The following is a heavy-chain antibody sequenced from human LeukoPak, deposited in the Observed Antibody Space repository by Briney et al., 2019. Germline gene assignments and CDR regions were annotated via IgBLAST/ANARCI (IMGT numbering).Heavy chain of an antibody. CDR2: ISYDGSNK. V-gene: IGHV3-30-3*01. D-gene: IGHD3-3*01. Sequence: GGSLRLSCAASGFTFSSYAMHWVRQAPGKGLEWVAVISYDGSNKYYADSVKGRFTISRDNSKNTLYLQMNSLRAEDTAVYYCARAAPAESPYYDFWSGFHPLDYWGQGTLVTVSS. CDR3: ARAAPAESPYYDFWSGFHPLDY. J-gene: IGHJ4*02. CDR1: GFTFSSYA.